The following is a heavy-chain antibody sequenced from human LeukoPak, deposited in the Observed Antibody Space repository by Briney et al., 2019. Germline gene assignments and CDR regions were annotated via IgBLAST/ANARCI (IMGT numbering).Heavy chain of an antibody. Sequence: PSETLSLTCTVSGGSISSSSYYWGWIRQPPGKGLEWIGSIYYSGSTYYNPSLKSRVTISVDTSKNQFSLKLSSVTAADTAVCYCARANPYYYDDERAFDIWGQGTMVTVSS. CDR1: GGSISSSSYY. CDR2: IYYSGST. CDR3: ARANPYYYDDERAFDI. J-gene: IGHJ3*02. D-gene: IGHD3-22*01. V-gene: IGHV4-39*07.